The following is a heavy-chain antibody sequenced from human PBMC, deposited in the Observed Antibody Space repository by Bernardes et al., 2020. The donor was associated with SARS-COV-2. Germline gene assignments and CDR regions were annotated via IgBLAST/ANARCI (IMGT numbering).Heavy chain of an antibody. Sequence: ASVKVSCKASGYTFTTWGISWVRQAPGQGLEWMGWISTYNANTNYAQKFQGRVSMTTDTSTSTAYMELRSLRSDDTAVYYCARGGGHYDPYYSYGMDVWGQGTTVTVSS. J-gene: IGHJ6*02. V-gene: IGHV1-18*01. D-gene: IGHD3-3*01. CDR2: ISTYNANT. CDR1: GYTFTTWG. CDR3: ARGGGHYDPYYSYGMDV.